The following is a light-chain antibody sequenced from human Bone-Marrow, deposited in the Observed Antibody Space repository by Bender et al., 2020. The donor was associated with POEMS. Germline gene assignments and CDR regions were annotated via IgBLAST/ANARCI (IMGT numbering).Light chain of an antibody. CDR1: SSDIGSYDL. CDR3: CSYTTSIQS. J-gene: IGLJ1*01. Sequence: QSALTQPASVSGSPGQSITISCTGTSSDIGSYDLVSWYQQHPGKAPKLVIFEVSKRPSGIPNRFSGSKSGNAASLTISGLQAEDEADYYCCSYTTSIQSFGSGTKVTVL. CDR2: EVS. V-gene: IGLV2-23*02.